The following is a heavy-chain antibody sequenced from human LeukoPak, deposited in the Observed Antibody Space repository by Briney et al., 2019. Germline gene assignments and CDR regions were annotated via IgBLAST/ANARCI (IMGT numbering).Heavy chain of an antibody. Sequence: PSETLSLTCTVSGGSISSYYWSWIRQPPGKGLEWIGHIYYSGSAYYNPSLKSRITISVDTSKNQFSLKLSSVTAADTAIYFCARTNYYDSGGFDYYYYGLDVWGQGTTVTVSS. V-gene: IGHV4-59*06. CDR2: IYYSGSA. CDR3: ARTNYYDSGGFDYYYYGLDV. CDR1: GGSISSYY. D-gene: IGHD3-22*01. J-gene: IGHJ6*02.